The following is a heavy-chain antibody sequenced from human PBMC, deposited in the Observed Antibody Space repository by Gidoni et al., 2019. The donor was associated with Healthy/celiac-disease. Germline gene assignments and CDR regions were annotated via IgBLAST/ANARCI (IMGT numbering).Heavy chain of an antibody. CDR1: GFPFSDYY. Sequence: QAQLVESGGGLVKPGGSLRLSCAAPGFPFSDYYMSWIRQAPGKGLEWVSYISSSSSYTNYADSVKGRFTISRDNAKNSLYLQMNSLRAEDTAVYYCAAGSYDSDYWGQGTLVTVSS. CDR3: AAGSYDSDY. CDR2: ISSSSSYT. J-gene: IGHJ4*02. D-gene: IGHD5-12*01. V-gene: IGHV3-11*06.